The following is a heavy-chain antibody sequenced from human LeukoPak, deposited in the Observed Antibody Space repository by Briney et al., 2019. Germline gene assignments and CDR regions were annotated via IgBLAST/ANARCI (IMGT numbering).Heavy chain of an antibody. D-gene: IGHD5-24*01. Sequence: GGSLRLSCAASGFTFDDYGMSWVRQAPGKGLEWVSVIYSGGSTYYADSVKGRFTISRDNSKNTLYLQMNSLRAEDTAVYYCARGRRDGYKYFDYWGQGTLVTVSS. CDR1: GFTFDDYG. CDR3: ARGRRDGYKYFDY. V-gene: IGHV3-66*01. J-gene: IGHJ4*02. CDR2: IYSGGST.